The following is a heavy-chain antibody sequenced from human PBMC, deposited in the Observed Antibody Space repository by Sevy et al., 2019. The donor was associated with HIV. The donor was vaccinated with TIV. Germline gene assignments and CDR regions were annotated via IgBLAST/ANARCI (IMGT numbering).Heavy chain of an antibody. CDR3: ARERGRTPGFDY. Sequence: ASVKVSCKASGYTFTAYYMHWMRQAPGQGLEWMGRINPNSGDTNYAQKFQGRVTMTRDTSITTAYMELNSLTPDDTAVYYCARERGRTPGFDYWGQRPLVTVSS. D-gene: IGHD3-10*01. J-gene: IGHJ4*02. CDR2: INPNSGDT. V-gene: IGHV1-2*06. CDR1: GYTFTAYY.